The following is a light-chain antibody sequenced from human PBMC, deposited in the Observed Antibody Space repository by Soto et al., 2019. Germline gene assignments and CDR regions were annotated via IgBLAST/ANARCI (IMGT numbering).Light chain of an antibody. J-gene: IGLJ2*01. Sequence: QSALTQPASVSGSPGQSITISCTGTSSDIGGYNYVSWYQQHPGKAPKLLIYEVSNRPSGVSYRFSGSKSGNTASLTISGLQADDEADYYCSSYTSSSTWIFGGGTQLTVL. CDR1: SSDIGGYNY. V-gene: IGLV2-14*01. CDR2: EVS. CDR3: SSYTSSSTWI.